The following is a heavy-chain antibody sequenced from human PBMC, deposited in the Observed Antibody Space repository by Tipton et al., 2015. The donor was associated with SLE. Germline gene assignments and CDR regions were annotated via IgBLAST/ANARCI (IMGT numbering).Heavy chain of an antibody. V-gene: IGHV4-59*08. CDR1: GGSISTYF. D-gene: IGHD6-19*01. CDR2: IYYSGST. Sequence: GLVKPSETLSLTCTVSGGSISTYFWSWIRQPPGKGLEWIGYIYYSGSTNYNPSLKSRVTMSVDTAKNQFSLKLSSVTAADTAVYYCARHGLRNVADHWYFDLWGRGTLVTVSS. J-gene: IGHJ2*01. CDR3: ARHGLRNVADHWYFDL.